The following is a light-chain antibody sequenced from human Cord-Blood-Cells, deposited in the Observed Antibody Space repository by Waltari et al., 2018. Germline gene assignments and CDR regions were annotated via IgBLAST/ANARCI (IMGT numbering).Light chain of an antibody. CDR3: MQALQTPYT. CDR1: QSILHSNGYNY. V-gene: IGKV2-28*01. Sequence: IVMTQSPLSLPVTPGEPASISCRSSQSILHSNGYNYLDWYLQKPGQSPQLLIYLGSNRASGVPDRFSGSRSGTDFTLKISRVEAEDVGVYYCMQALQTPYTFGQGTKLEIK. CDR2: LGS. J-gene: IGKJ2*01.